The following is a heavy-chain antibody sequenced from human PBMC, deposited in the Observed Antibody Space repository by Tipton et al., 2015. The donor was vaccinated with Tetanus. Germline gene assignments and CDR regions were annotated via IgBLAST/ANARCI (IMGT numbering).Heavy chain of an antibody. J-gene: IGHJ4*02. Sequence: QLVQSGAEVKKPGASVKVSCKASGYTFTSYGISWVRQAPGQGLEWMGGIIPIFDTTNYAQKFQGRVTITADESTSTAYMELSGLRSEDTAIYYCAKDPVVVITARGGDYWGQGTLVTVSS. CDR2: IIPIFDTT. D-gene: IGHD3-22*01. CDR3: AKDPVVVITARGGDY. V-gene: IGHV1-69*13. CDR1: GYTFTSYG.